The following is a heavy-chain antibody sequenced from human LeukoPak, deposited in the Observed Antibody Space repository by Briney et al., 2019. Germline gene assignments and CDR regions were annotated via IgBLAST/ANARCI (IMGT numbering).Heavy chain of an antibody. D-gene: IGHD3-10*01. CDR2: IYYSGST. CDR3: ARHVRTGSYYLNWFDP. Sequence: PSETLSLTCTVSGGSISSYYWSWIRQPPGKGLEWIGYIYYSGSTNYNPSLKSRVTISVDTSKNQFSLKLSSVTAADTAVYYRARHVRTGSYYLNWFDPWGQGTLVTVSS. J-gene: IGHJ5*02. V-gene: IGHV4-59*08. CDR1: GGSISSYY.